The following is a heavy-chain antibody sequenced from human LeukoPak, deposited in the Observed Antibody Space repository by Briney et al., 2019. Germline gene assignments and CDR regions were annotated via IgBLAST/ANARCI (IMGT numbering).Heavy chain of an antibody. CDR3: ARGGRRRIRGFYCSSTSCYTFDNWFDP. CDR1: GGSFSGYY. D-gene: IGHD2-2*02. J-gene: IGHJ5*02. Sequence: SETLSLTCAVYGGSFSGYYWSWIRQPPGKGLEWIGEFNHSGSTNYNPSLKSRVTISVDTSKNQFSLKLSSVTAADTAVYYCARGGRRRIRGFYCSSTSCYTFDNWFDPWGQGTLVTVSS. CDR2: FNHSGST. V-gene: IGHV4-34*01.